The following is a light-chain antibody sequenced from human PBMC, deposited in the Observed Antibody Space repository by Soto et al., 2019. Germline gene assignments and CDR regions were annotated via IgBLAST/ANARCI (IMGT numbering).Light chain of an antibody. V-gene: IGKV3-20*01. CDR1: QRVIGSTS. Sequence: EIGWTQSPATRSLSQGERAALSCRAGQRVIGSTSLAWYQQKTGQAPRLLIYGASSRAVGVPDRFSGSGSGTDFTLTISRLEPEDFAVYYCQQYGDSPLTFGGGTKVE. CDR3: QQYGDSPLT. J-gene: IGKJ4*01. CDR2: GAS.